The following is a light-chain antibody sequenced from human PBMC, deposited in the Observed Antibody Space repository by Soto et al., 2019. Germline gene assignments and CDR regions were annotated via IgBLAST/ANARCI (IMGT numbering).Light chain of an antibody. CDR2: GVS. J-gene: IGKJ1*01. Sequence: DIVLTQSPDTLSLSPGERATLSCRASQSVSNNFLAWYQQKPGQAPRLLIYGVSSRATGIPDRFSGSGSGTDFTLTISRLEPEDFAVYYCQQYDNSPWTFGQGTKVEIK. CDR3: QQYDNSPWT. V-gene: IGKV3-20*01. CDR1: QSVSNNF.